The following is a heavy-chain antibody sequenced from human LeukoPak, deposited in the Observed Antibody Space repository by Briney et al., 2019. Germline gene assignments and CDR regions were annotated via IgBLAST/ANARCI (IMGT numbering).Heavy chain of an antibody. CDR3: ARAAMVRRNNWFDP. D-gene: IGHD3-10*01. CDR2: ISYDGRNK. J-gene: IGHJ5*02. CDR1: GFSFSSYG. V-gene: IGHV3-30*03. Sequence: PGRSLRLSCEASGFSFSSYGMHWVRQAPGKGLEWVAIISYDGRNKYYVGSVKGRFTISRDNSKNTLYLQMNSLGAEDTAVYYCARAAMVRRNNWFDPWGQGTLVTVSS.